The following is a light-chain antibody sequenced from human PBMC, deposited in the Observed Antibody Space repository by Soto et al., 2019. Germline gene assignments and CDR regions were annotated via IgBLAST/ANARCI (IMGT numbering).Light chain of an antibody. CDR1: SSNIGSKY. Sequence: QSVLIQPPSESGTPGQRVTISCSGSSSNIGSKYVYWFQQLPGTAPKLLIYKNNQRPSGVPDRISGSKSGTSASLAISGLRSEDEADYYCAAWDVSLSGWVFGGGTKLTVL. CDR2: KNN. V-gene: IGLV1-47*01. CDR3: AAWDVSLSGWV. J-gene: IGLJ3*02.